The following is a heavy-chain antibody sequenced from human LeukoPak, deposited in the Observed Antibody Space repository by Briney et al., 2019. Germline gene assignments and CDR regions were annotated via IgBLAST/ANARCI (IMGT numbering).Heavy chain of an antibody. CDR2: ISAYNGNT. Sequence: APVKVSCKASGYTFTSYGISWVRQAPGQGLEWMGWISAYNGNTNYAQKLQGRVTMTTDTSTSTAYMELRSLRSDDTAVYYCARDEEIAVAGIFDYRGQGTLVTVSS. CDR3: ARDEEIAVAGIFDY. V-gene: IGHV1-18*01. CDR1: GYTFTSYG. J-gene: IGHJ4*02. D-gene: IGHD6-19*01.